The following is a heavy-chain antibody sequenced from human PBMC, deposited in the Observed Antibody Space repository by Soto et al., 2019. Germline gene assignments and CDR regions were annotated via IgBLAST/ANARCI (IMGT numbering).Heavy chain of an antibody. CDR2: IKQDGSEK. CDR3: ARDPLRFLEWLSIGMDV. Sequence: PGGSLRLSCAASGFTFSSYWMSWVRQAPGKGLEWVANIKQDGSEKYYVDSVKGRFTISRDNAKNSLYLQMNSLRAEDTAVYYCARDPLRFLEWLSIGMDVWGQGTTVTVSS. CDR1: GFTFSSYW. J-gene: IGHJ6*02. D-gene: IGHD3-3*01. V-gene: IGHV3-7*01.